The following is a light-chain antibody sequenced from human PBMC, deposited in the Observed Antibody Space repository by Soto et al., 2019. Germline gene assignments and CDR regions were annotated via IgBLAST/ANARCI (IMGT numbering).Light chain of an antibody. CDR1: QDITND. J-gene: IGKJ3*01. CDR2: GAS. V-gene: IGKV1-33*01. Sequence: DIQMTKSPSSLSASVGDRVTITCQASQDITNDLNWYQHKPGKDTKLLIYGASNLETGDPSRFTGSGSGKDFYFTISRVQPEDIATYYCQQYPNIPFTFGPGTKVNI. CDR3: QQYPNIPFT.